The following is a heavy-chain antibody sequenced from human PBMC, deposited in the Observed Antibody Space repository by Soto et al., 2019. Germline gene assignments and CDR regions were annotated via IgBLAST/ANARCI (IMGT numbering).Heavy chain of an antibody. CDR2: ISYDGSNK. D-gene: IGHD3-22*01. CDR1: GFTFSSYG. Sequence: GGSLRLSCAASGFTFSSYGMHWVRQAPGKGLEWVAVISYDGSNKYYADSVKGRFTISRDNSKNTLYLQMKSLRAEDTAVYYCANTGADYYDSSGPANWGQGTLVTVSS. V-gene: IGHV3-30*18. CDR3: ANTGADYYDSSGPAN. J-gene: IGHJ4*02.